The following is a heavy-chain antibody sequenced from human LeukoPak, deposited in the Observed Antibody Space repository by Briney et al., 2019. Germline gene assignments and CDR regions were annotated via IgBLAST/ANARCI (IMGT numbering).Heavy chain of an antibody. CDR1: GFTFSSYG. CDR2: ISYDGSNK. D-gene: IGHD7-27*01. Sequence: PGGSLRLSCAASGFTFSSYGMHWVRQAPGKGLEWVAVISYDGSNKYYADSVKGRFTISRDNSKNTLYLQMNSLRAEDTAVYYCAKDPSPGDIYWYFDLWGRGTLVTVSS. CDR3: AKDPSPGDIYWYFDL. V-gene: IGHV3-30*18. J-gene: IGHJ2*01.